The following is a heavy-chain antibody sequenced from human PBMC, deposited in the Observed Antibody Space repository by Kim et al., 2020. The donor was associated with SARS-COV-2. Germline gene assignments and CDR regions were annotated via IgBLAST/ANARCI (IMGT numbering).Heavy chain of an antibody. Sequence: GGSLRLSCAASGFSFSSYWMHWVRQAPGKGLVWVSRINTDGNYTTYADSVKGRFTISRDNAKNTLYLQMTSLRAEDTAFYYCARGRPYGMDVWGQGTTVT. CDR3: ARGRPYGMDV. J-gene: IGHJ6*02. V-gene: IGHV3-74*01. CDR1: GFSFSSYW. CDR2: INTDGNYT.